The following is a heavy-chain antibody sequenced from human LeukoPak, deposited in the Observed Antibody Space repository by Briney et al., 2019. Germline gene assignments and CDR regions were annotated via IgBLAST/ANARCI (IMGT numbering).Heavy chain of an antibody. CDR2: IIPIFGTA. D-gene: IGHD3-10*01. J-gene: IGHJ4*02. V-gene: IGHV1-69*13. Sequence: SVKVSCKASGGTFSSYAISWVRQAPGQGLERMGGIIPIFGTANYAQKFQGRVTITADESTSTAYMELSSLRSEDTAVYYCARSTRVLLWFGELINWGQGTLVTVSS. CDR3: ARSTRVLLWFGELIN. CDR1: GGTFSSYA.